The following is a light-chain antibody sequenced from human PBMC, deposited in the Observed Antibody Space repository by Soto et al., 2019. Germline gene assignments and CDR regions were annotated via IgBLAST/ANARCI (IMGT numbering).Light chain of an antibody. CDR1: QSIISK. CDR2: GAS. Sequence: EIGMTQSPATLSVSTGERATLSCRASQSIISKLSWYQQKPCHAPRLLLYGASTRATGIPVRFSGSGSGTEFTLTITSLQSEDFAVYYCQEYNNWHPITFGGGTKVDI. V-gene: IGKV3-15*01. CDR3: QEYNNWHPIT. J-gene: IGKJ4*01.